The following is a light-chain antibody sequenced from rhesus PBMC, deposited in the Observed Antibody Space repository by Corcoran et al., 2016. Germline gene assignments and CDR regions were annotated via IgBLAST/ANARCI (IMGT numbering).Light chain of an antibody. J-gene: IGKJ4*01. CDR2: AAS. Sequence: DIQMTHSPSSLSASVGDTVTITCRASQGISSYLNWFQQKPGKAPKLLIYAASSLDSGDPSRFRGGGSGTDFTLTISSLQPEGFAVYYCLQHNGYPLNFGGGTKVEL. CDR1: QGISSY. V-gene: IGKV1-28*03. CDR3: LQHNGYPLN.